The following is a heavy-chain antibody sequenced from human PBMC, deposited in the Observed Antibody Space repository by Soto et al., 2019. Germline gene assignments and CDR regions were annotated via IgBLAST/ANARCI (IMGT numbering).Heavy chain of an antibody. D-gene: IGHD5-18*01. CDR1: GGSISSSSYY. CDR2: IYYSGST. J-gene: IGHJ4*02. CDR3: ARQSGQDTAMLDC. Sequence: KPSETLSLTCTVSGGSISSSSYYWGWIRQPPGKGLEWIGSIYYSGSTYYNPSLKSRVTISVDTSKNQFSLKLSSVTAADTAVYYCARQSGQDTAMLDCWGQGTLVTVSS. V-gene: IGHV4-39*01.